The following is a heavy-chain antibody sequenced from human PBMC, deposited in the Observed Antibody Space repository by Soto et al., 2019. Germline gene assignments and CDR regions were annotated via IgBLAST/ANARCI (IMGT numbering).Heavy chain of an antibody. Sequence: PSETRSRTCAVSGVSISSGNWWTCVRQSPQRGLEYIGEIFHDGTANYYPSFERRVAISVDTSKNQFSLKLTSVTAADTAIYFCARLVYDTRLNYMYFDFWGQRTLVTVYS. J-gene: IGHJ4*02. D-gene: IGHD3-10*01. CDR1: GVSISSGNW. CDR2: IFHDGTA. V-gene: IGHV4-4*02. CDR3: ARLVYDTRLNYMYFDF.